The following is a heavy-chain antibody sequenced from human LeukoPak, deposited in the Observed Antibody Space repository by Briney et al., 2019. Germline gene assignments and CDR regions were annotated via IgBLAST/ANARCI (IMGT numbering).Heavy chain of an antibody. CDR2: ISSSSSYT. D-gene: IGHD6-19*01. CDR3: ARVPGGIAVALVDY. CDR1: GFTFSDYY. V-gene: IGHV3-11*06. Sequence: GGSLRLSCAASGFTFSDYYMSWIRQAPGKGLEWVSYISSSSSYTNYADSVKGRFTISRDNAKSSLYLQMNSLRAEDTAVYYCARVPGGIAVALVDYWGQGTLVTVSS. J-gene: IGHJ4*02.